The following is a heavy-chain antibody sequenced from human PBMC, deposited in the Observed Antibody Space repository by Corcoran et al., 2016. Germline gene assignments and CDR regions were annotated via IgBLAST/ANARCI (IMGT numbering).Heavy chain of an antibody. V-gene: IGHV4-61*01. CDR1: GGSVSSGSYY. Sequence: QVQLQESGPGLVKPSETLSLTCTVSGGSVSSGSYYWSWIRQPPGKGLEWIGYIYYSGSTNYNPSLKSRVTISVDTSKKQFSLKMSSVTAADTAVYYCARATVFYLNYDSSGYPDYWGQGTLVTVSS. CDR3: ARATVFYLNYDSSGYPDY. D-gene: IGHD3-22*01. CDR2: IYYSGST. J-gene: IGHJ4*02.